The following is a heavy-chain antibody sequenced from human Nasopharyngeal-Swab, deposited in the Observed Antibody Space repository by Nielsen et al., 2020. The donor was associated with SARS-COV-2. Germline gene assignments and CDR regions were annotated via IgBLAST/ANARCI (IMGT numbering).Heavy chain of an antibody. J-gene: IGHJ5*02. V-gene: IGHV3-33*01. Sequence: GESLKTSCAAPGFTFRSYLMHWVRQAPGKGLEWVSVIWYDGSNKYYADSVKGRFTISRDNYKKTLYLQMNRLRAEDTAVYYCARRDHYDFWSGDGFDPWGQGTLVTVSS. CDR3: ARRDHYDFWSGDGFDP. CDR1: GFTFRSYL. CDR2: IWYDGSNK. D-gene: IGHD3-3*01.